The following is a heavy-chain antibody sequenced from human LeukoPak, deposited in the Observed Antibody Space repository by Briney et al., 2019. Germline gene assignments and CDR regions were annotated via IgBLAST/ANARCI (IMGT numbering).Heavy chain of an antibody. CDR2: IHPGRGDT. D-gene: IGHD7-27*01. Sequence: RASVKVSCKALGYTFTDHYFHWLRQPPGQGLEWMGWIHPGRGDTNYAQKFQGRVSLTRDTSISTAYMELSRLTSDDTAVYYCARDHNWGPDYWGQGTLVSVSS. CDR1: GYTFTDHY. CDR3: ARDHNWGPDY. J-gene: IGHJ4*02. V-gene: IGHV1-2*02.